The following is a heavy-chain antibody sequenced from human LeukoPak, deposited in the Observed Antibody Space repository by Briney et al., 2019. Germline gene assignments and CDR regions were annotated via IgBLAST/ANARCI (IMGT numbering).Heavy chain of an antibody. CDR2: ISYDGSSK. V-gene: IGHV3-30*04. D-gene: IGHD1-26*01. CDR3: VRDLVGAST. J-gene: IGHJ4*02. CDR1: GFTFSGYS. Sequence: GTSLRLSRAASGFTFSGYSMFWVRQGPGSGLEYVSVISYDGSSKYYADSVKGRVTVSRDNAKNTLYLQVDSLRTEDTGIYYCVRDLVGASTWGQGTLVTVSS.